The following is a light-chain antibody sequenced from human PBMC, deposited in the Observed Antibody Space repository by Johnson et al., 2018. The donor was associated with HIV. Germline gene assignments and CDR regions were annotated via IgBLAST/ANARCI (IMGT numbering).Light chain of an antibody. Sequence: QSVLTQPPSVSAAPGQKVTISCSGSSSNIGRNYVSWYQQLPGTAPKLLIFDNNKRPSGIPDRFSASKSGTSATLGITGLQTGDEAEYFCGTWDNSLSAYVFGTGTKVTVL. V-gene: IGLV1-51*01. CDR3: GTWDNSLSAYV. CDR2: DNN. CDR1: SSNIGRNY. J-gene: IGLJ1*01.